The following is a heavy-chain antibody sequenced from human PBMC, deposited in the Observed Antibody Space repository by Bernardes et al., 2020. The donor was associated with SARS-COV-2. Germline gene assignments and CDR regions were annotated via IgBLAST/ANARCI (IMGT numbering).Heavy chain of an antibody. J-gene: IGHJ4*02. V-gene: IGHV3-74*01. CDR1: GFTFSSYW. Sequence: SLRLSCAASGFTFSSYWMHWVRQAPGKGLVWVSRINSDGSSTSYADSVKGRFTISRDNAKNTLYLQMNSLRAEDTAVYYCARVGYYDSSGYFSPIDYWGQGTLVTVSS. D-gene: IGHD3-22*01. CDR3: ARVGYYDSSGYFSPIDY. CDR2: INSDGSST.